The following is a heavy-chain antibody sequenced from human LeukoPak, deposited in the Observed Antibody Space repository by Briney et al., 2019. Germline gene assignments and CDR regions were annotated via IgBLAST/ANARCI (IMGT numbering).Heavy chain of an antibody. Sequence: SQTLSLTCTVSGGSISSGGYYWSWIRQHPGKGLEWIGYIYYSGSTYYNPSPKSRVTISVDTSKNQFSLKLSSVTAADTAVYYCARYCSGGSCYSALEYFQHWGQGTLVTVSS. D-gene: IGHD2-15*01. V-gene: IGHV4-31*03. CDR2: IYYSGST. CDR1: GGSISSGGYY. J-gene: IGHJ1*01. CDR3: ARYCSGGSCYSALEYFQH.